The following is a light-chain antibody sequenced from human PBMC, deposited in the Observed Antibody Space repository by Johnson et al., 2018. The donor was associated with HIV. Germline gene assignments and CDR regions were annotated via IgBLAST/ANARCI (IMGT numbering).Light chain of an antibody. CDR2: EDY. Sequence: QSALTQPPSVSAAPGQRVNISCSGHSSNIENYFVSWYQQLPGAAPRLLIYEDYKRPSGIPDRFSGSKSGASATLGITGLPTGDEADYYCGTWDSSLSSYVFGTGTKVTVL. CDR1: SSNIENYF. CDR3: GTWDSSLSSYV. V-gene: IGLV1-51*02. J-gene: IGLJ1*01.